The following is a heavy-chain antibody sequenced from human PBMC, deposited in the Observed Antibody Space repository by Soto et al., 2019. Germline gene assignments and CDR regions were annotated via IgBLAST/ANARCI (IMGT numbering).Heavy chain of an antibody. Sequence: GGSLRLSCTASGLTFTSSSFHWVRQAPGKGLEWVAVISENGDRQYSTESVRGRFLISRDSSKNTVYLQMNSLRPEDTGVYFCARRLATTVSALGYWGQGALVTVSS. D-gene: IGHD4-17*01. J-gene: IGHJ4*02. V-gene: IGHV3-30-3*01. CDR1: GLTFTSSS. CDR3: ARRLATTVSALGY. CDR2: ISENGDRQ.